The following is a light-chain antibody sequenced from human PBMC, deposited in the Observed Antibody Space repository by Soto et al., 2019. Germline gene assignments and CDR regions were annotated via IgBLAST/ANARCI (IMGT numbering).Light chain of an antibody. Sequence: QSALTQPASVSGSPGQSITIFCTGTSGDIGGYNYVSWYQQHPDKAPKLMIYEITNRPSGVSDRFSGTRSGNMASLTISGLQAEDEANYYCSSYTRSSTWVFGGGTKVTVL. CDR2: EIT. CDR1: SGDIGGYNY. V-gene: IGLV2-14*01. CDR3: SSYTRSSTWV. J-gene: IGLJ3*02.